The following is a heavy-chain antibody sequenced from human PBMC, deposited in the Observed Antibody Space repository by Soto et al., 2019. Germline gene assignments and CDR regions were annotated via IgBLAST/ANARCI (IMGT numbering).Heavy chain of an antibody. J-gene: IGHJ4*02. CDR1: GVSITPYY. V-gene: IGHV4-59*01. Sequence: SETLSLTCTVSGVSITPYYWTWIRHPPGKGLEWIGYVYHTGNTYYNPSLKSRVTISLDTSKNQVSLRLKSVTAAETAVYYCEREQYNWKLWGQGTLVTVSS. D-gene: IGHD1-20*01. CDR3: EREQYNWKL. CDR2: VYHTGNT.